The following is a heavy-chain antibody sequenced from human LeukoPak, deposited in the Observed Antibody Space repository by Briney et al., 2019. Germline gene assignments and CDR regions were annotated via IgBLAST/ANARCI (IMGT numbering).Heavy chain of an antibody. CDR1: GYTFTNYG. Sequence: ASVKVSCKASGYTFTNYGVTWVRQVPGQGLEWMGWISAKNGNTKYEQKVQGRVTMTIDGSTDTAYMELNSLRFDDTAVYYCARAPPGYNNEWDFDYWGQGTLVTVSS. CDR2: ISAKNGNT. CDR3: ARAPPGYNNEWDFDY. J-gene: IGHJ4*02. V-gene: IGHV1-18*04. D-gene: IGHD5-24*01.